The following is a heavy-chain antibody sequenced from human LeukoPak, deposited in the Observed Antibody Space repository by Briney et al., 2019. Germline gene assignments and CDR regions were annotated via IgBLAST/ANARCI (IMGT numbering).Heavy chain of an antibody. CDR3: ARGTRIAAAGTLTAGGWYFDL. V-gene: IGHV4-61*01. CDR1: GGSVSSGSYY. Sequence: PSETLSLTCTVSGGSVSSGSYYWSWIRQPPGKGLEWIGYIYYSGSTNYNPSLKSRVTISVDTSKNQFSLKLSSVTAADTAVYYCARGTRIAAAGTLTAGGWYFDLWGRGTLVTVSS. CDR2: IYYSGST. J-gene: IGHJ2*01. D-gene: IGHD6-13*01.